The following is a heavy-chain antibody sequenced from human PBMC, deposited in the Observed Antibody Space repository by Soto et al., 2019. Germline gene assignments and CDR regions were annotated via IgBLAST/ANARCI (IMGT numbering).Heavy chain of an antibody. J-gene: IGHJ6*02. V-gene: IGHV3-30*09. CDR1: GFKYTDFA. Sequence: VQLVKSGGGEVQPGRSLRLSCAASGFKYTDFALHWVRQAPGKGLEWVAIISYDGSDKYYADSVKGRFVISRDNPKNTLYLEMNSLRPEDTAVYFCARRAWDSYYAIDVWGQGTTVTVFS. CDR2: ISYDGSDK. CDR3: ARRAWDSYYAIDV. D-gene: IGHD3-22*01.